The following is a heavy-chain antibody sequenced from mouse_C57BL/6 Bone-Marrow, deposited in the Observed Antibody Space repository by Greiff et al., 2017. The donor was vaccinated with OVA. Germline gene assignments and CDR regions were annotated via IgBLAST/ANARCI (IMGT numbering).Heavy chain of an antibody. J-gene: IGHJ2*01. D-gene: IGHD2-4*01. Sequence: EVHLVESEGGLVQPGSSMKLSCTASGFTFSDYYMAWVRQVPEQGLEWVANINYDGSSTYYLDSLKSRFIISRDNATNILYLQMSSLKSEDTATYYCASEGSLSMRLRRGYYFDYWGQGTTLTVSS. CDR3: ASEGSLSMRLRRGYYFDY. CDR2: INYDGSST. V-gene: IGHV5-16*01. CDR1: GFTFSDYY.